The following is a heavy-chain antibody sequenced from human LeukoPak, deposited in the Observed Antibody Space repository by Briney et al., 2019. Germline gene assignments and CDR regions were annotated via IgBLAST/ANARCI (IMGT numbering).Heavy chain of an antibody. J-gene: IGHJ6*02. CDR2: ISESSSHT. CDR3: ARDRAVKARIGGMDV. D-gene: IGHD4-4*01. V-gene: IGHV3-21*06. Sequence: GGSLTLSCEASGFTFSGYSMNWVRQAPGMGLEWVSYISESSSHTYNADSVKGRFTISRDNAKNSLYLQMNSLRVEDTGIYYCARDRAVKARIGGMDVWGQGTTVIVSS. CDR1: GFTFSGYS.